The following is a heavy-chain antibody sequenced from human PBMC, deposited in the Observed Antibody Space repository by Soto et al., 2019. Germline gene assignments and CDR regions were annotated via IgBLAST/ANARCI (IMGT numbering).Heavy chain of an antibody. V-gene: IGHV3-23*01. CDR2: ISGNGGET. D-gene: IGHD6-6*01. CDR3: ARASEDLTSNFDY. J-gene: IGHJ4*02. Sequence: HPGGSLRLSCAASGLIFSNYAMTWVRQAPGKGLEWVSTISGNGGETFYADSVEGRFTISRDNSENTVYLEMNSLRAEDTAVYYCARASEDLTSNFDYWGQGTLVTVSS. CDR1: GLIFSNYA.